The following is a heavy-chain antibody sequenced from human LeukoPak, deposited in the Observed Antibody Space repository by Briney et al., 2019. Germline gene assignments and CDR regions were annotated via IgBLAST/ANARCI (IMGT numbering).Heavy chain of an antibody. Sequence: GGSLRLSCVASGFTFSNYWMNWVRQAPGKGLEWVANIKQDGSEKYYVDSVKGRFTISRDNAKNSLYLQMNSLRAEDTAVYYCARIYSRPLDYWGQGTLVTVSS. D-gene: IGHD2-21*01. CDR3: ARIYSRPLDY. J-gene: IGHJ4*02. CDR1: GFTFSNYW. CDR2: IKQDGSEK. V-gene: IGHV3-7*01.